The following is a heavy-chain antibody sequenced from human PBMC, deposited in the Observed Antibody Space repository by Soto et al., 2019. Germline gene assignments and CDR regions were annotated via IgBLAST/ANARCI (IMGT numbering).Heavy chain of an antibody. D-gene: IGHD3-16*01. CDR1: GFTFSNYA. V-gene: IGHV3-23*01. Sequence: EVRLLESGGGLVQPGGSLRLSCVASGFTFSNYAMSWVRQAPGKGLGWVSVVTGRSSSTYYADSVERRFIIARDNSRNTLFLPMHSLGAEDTAVYYCTKHRPSKKNHRRWADAFHIWGQGTILTVSS. CDR3: TKHRPSKKNHRRWADAFHI. CDR2: VTGRSSST. J-gene: IGHJ3*02.